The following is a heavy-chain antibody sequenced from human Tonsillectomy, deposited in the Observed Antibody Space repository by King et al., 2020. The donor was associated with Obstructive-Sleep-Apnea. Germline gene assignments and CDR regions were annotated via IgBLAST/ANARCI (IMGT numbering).Heavy chain of an antibody. Sequence: EVQLVESGGGLVQPGGSLRLSCAASGFTFSSYWMHWVRQAPGKGLVWVSRINSDGSSTSYADSVKGRFTISRDNAKNTLYLQMNSLRAEDTAVYYCARVYYYDSSGYYSPLDYWGQGTLVTVSS. J-gene: IGHJ4*02. D-gene: IGHD3-22*01. V-gene: IGHV3-74*01. CDR1: GFTFSSYW. CDR2: INSDGSST. CDR3: ARVYYYDSSGYYSPLDY.